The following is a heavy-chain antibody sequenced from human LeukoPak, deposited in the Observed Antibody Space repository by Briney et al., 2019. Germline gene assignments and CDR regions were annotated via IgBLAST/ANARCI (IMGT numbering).Heavy chain of an antibody. CDR2: IIPILGIA. J-gene: IGHJ6*02. CDR1: GYTFTSYG. Sequence: SVKVSCKASGYTFTSYGISWVRQAPGQGLEWMGRIIPILGIANYAQKFQGRVTITADKSTSTAYMELSSLRSEDTAVYYCAQGYSSGWYHGMDVWGQGTTVTVSS. V-gene: IGHV1-69*04. CDR3: AQGYSSGWYHGMDV. D-gene: IGHD6-19*01.